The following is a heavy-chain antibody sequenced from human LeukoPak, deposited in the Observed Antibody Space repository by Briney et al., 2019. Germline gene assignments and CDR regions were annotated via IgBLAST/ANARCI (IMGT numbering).Heavy chain of an antibody. D-gene: IGHD2-21*01. CDR2: ISAYNGNT. CDR3: ARVFYSPDFDL. Sequence: ASVKVSFKAFGYTFTSYGISWVRQAPGQGLEWMGWISAYNGNTNYAQKLQGRVTMTTDTSTSTAYMELRSLRSDDTAVYYCARVFYSPDFDLWGRGTLVTVSS. V-gene: IGHV1-18*01. J-gene: IGHJ2*01. CDR1: GYTFTSYG.